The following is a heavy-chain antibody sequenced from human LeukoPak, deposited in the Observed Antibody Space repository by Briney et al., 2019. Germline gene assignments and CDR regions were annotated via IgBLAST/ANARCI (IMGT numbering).Heavy chain of an antibody. Sequence: GGSLRLSCAASGFTFSSYTMNWVRQAPGKGLEWISAIFGGSTNIYQADSLKGRFTISRDNAKNSLDLQMNRLRIDDTAVYYCVKDDCGGDCLGAQQWGQSTLVTVSS. D-gene: IGHD2-21*02. V-gene: IGHV3-21*01. J-gene: IGHJ1*01. CDR1: GFTFSSYT. CDR3: VKDDCGGDCLGAQQ. CDR2: IFGGSTNI.